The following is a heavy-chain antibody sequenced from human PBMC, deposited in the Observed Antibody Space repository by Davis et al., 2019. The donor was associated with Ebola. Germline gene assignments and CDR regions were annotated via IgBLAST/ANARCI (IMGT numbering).Heavy chain of an antibody. V-gene: IGHV3-73*01. D-gene: IGHD3-3*01. CDR1: GFTFSSYA. Sequence: GGSLRLSCAASGFTFSSYAMHWVRQASGKGLEWVGRIRSKANSYATAYAASVKGRFTISRDDSKNTAYLQMNSLKTEDTAVYYCTSFVETDYWGQGTLVTVSS. J-gene: IGHJ4*02. CDR2: IRSKANSYAT. CDR3: TSFVETDY.